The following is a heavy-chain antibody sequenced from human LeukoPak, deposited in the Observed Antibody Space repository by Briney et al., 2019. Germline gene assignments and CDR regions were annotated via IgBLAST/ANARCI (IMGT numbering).Heavy chain of an antibody. Sequence: GGSLRLSCAASGFTFSSYGMHWVRQAPGKGLEWVAAIWYDGSNKYYADSVKGRFTISRDNSKNTLYLQMNSLRAEDTAVYDCARGTSGGYEGDYWGQGTLVTVSS. CDR3: ARGTSGGYEGDY. D-gene: IGHD1-1*01. V-gene: IGHV3-33*01. CDR1: GFTFSSYG. CDR2: IWYDGSNK. J-gene: IGHJ4*02.